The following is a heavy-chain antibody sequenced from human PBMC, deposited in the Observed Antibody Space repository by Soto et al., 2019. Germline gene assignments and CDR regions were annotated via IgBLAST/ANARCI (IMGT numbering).Heavy chain of an antibody. V-gene: IGHV3-30*18. Sequence: QVQLVESGGGVVQPGRSLRLSCAASGFTFRNYDMHWVRQAPGKGLEWVTVISSDGSNKYYADSVKGRFTISRDNSKSPLYLQMNRLRTEDTGLYYCAKGVMYGFGEDWFDTWGQGTLVTVSS. CDR2: ISSDGSNK. J-gene: IGHJ5*02. CDR3: AKGVMYGFGEDWFDT. CDR1: GFTFRNYD. D-gene: IGHD3-10*01.